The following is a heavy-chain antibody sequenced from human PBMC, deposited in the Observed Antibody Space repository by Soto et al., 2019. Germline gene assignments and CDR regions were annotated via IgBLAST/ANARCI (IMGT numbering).Heavy chain of an antibody. V-gene: IGHV1-18*01. Sequence: QVHMVQSGAEVKKPGASVKVACKASGYSFTSYGVSWVRQAPGQGLEWMGWISTYNGNTNYAQKFQDRVKMTADTSTSTAYMELGSLRSDDTAIYYCMRGDVGWLDDIRQWELDPWGQGTLVTVSA. D-gene: IGHD6-19*01. J-gene: IGHJ5*02. CDR2: ISTYNGNT. CDR3: MRGDVGWLDDIRQWELDP. CDR1: GYSFTSYG.